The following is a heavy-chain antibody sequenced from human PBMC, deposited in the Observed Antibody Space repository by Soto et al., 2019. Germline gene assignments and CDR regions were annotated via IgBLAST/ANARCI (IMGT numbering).Heavy chain of an antibody. CDR3: ARGNIGYCSGGSCSGDY. J-gene: IGHJ4*02. CDR1: GYTFTGYY. Sequence: GASVKVSCKASGYTFTGYYMHWVRQAPGQGLEWMGWINPNSGGTNYAQKFQGWVTMTRDTSISTAYMELSRLRSDDTAVYYCARGNIGYCSGGSCSGDYWGQGTLVTVYS. V-gene: IGHV1-2*04. D-gene: IGHD2-15*01. CDR2: INPNSGGT.